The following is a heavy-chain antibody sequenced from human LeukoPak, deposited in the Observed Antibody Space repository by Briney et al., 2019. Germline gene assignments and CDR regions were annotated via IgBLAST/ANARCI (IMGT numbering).Heavy chain of an antibody. D-gene: IGHD3-3*01. CDR3: VRGSLASGVVVYYYYHLDV. CDR2: ISASRGIT. J-gene: IGHJ6*03. CDR1: GFNYSSYT. V-gene: IGHV3-48*01. Sequence: GGSLRLSCAASGFNYSSYTMNWVRQAPGMELEWLSYISASRGITYYADSVKGRFTISRDNAKNSLYLQMNSLRAEDTAVYYCVRGSLASGVVVYYYYHLDVWGKGTTVTVSS.